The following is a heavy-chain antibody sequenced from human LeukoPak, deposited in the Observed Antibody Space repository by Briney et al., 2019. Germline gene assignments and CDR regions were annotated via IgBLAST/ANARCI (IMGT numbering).Heavy chain of an antibody. D-gene: IGHD2-8*01. CDR2: ISAYNGNT. CDR3: ARCQYCTNGVCYFGNWFDP. Sequence: ASVKVSRKASGYTFTSYGISWARQAPGQGLEWMGWISAYNGNTNYAQKLQGRVTMTTDTSTSTAYMELRSLRPDDTAVYYCARCQYCTNGVCYFGNWFDPWGQGTLVTVSS. CDR1: GYTFTSYG. J-gene: IGHJ5*02. V-gene: IGHV1-18*01.